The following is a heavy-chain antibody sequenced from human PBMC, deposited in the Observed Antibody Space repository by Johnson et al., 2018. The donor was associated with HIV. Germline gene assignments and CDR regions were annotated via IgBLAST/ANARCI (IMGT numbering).Heavy chain of an antibody. CDR1: GFTFSSYA. Sequence: VQLMESGGGVVQPGRSLRLSCAASGFTFSSYAMHWVRQAPGKGLVWVSRINSDGSSTSYADSVKGRFTISRDNAKNSLYLQMNNLRAGDTAVYYCVRVAADSSGYYRDAFDVWGQGTMVTVSS. V-gene: IGHV3-74*02. J-gene: IGHJ3*01. CDR2: INSDGSST. CDR3: VRVAADSSGYYRDAFDV. D-gene: IGHD3-22*01.